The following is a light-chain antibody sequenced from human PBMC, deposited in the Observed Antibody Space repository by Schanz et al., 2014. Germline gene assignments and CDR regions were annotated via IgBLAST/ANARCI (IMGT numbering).Light chain of an antibody. V-gene: IGLV2-8*01. CDR2: EVI. CDR1: SSDVGGYNF. CDR3: SSYGGSNFVV. Sequence: QSALTQPPSASGSPGQSVTISCTGTSSDVGGYNFVSWYQQHPGKAPKLMIYEVIKRPSGVPDRFSGSKSGNTASLTVSGLQAEDEADYYCSSYGGSNFVVFGGGTKLTVL. J-gene: IGLJ2*01.